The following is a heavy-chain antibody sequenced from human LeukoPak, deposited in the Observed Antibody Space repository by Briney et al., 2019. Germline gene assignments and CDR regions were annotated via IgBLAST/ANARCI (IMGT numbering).Heavy chain of an antibody. CDR3: ARGRHYYGSGYYMDV. CDR2: MYYIGST. Sequence: SESLSLTCTVSGGSISTYYWSWIRQPPGKGLECIGYMYYIGSTNYSTSLKNRVTISGDTSKNQFSLKLSSVPAPDTAVYYCARGRHYYGSGYYMDVWGKGTTVTVSS. CDR1: GGSISTYY. D-gene: IGHD3-10*01. J-gene: IGHJ6*03. V-gene: IGHV4-59*01.